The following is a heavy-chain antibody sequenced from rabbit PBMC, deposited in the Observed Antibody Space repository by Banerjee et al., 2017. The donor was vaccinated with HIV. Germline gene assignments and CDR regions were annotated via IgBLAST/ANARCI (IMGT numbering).Heavy chain of an antibody. CDR1: GFDFSTYS. Sequence: QLVESGGGLVQPGGSLKLSCKASGFDFSTYSMSWVRQAPGKGLEWIGYIDPLFGNTYYASWVNGRFTISSDNAQNTVDLQMNSLTAADTATYFCARHAGYAGYGYSTLDLWGPGTLVTVS. CDR3: ARHAGYAGYGYSTLDL. V-gene: IGHV1S7*01. CDR2: IDPLFGNT. J-gene: IGHJ4*01. D-gene: IGHD8-1*01.